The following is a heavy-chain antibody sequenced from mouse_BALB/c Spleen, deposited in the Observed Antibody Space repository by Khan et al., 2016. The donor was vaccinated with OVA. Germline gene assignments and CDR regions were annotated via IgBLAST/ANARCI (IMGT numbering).Heavy chain of an antibody. V-gene: IGHV5-6*01. CDR2: ISSGGHYT. CDR3: AKLAYYYNGEGLAY. D-gene: IGHD1-1*01. J-gene: IGHJ3*01. CDR1: GFTFSTYG. Sequence: EVQLVESGGDLVKTGGSLKLSCAASGFTFSTYGMSWVRQTPDKRLEWVATISSGGHYTYYIDSVKGRFTISRDNAKNILYLQMTSLRSEDTAMYYCAKLAYYYNGEGLAYWGQGNLVT.